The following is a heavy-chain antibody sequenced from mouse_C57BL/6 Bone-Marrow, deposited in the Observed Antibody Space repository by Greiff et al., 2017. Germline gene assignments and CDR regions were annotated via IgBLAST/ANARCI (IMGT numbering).Heavy chain of an antibody. J-gene: IGHJ4*01. V-gene: IGHV1-69*01. CDR3: AGGLYYYGSSFYAMDY. CDR1: GYTFTSYW. D-gene: IGHD1-1*01. CDR2: IDPSDSYT. Sequence: QVQLQQPGAELVMPGASVKLSCKASGYTFTSYWMHWVKQRPGQGLEWIGEIDPSDSYTNYNQKFKGKYTLTVDKSSSTAYMQLSSLTSEDSAVYYCAGGLYYYGSSFYAMDYWGQGTSVTVSS.